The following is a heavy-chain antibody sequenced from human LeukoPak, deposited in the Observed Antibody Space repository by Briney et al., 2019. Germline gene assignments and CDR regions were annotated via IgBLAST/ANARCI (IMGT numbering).Heavy chain of an antibody. CDR3: ARGYGGYYFDC. CDR1: GFTVSSNY. V-gene: IGHV3-53*01. J-gene: IGHJ4*02. D-gene: IGHD4-23*01. CDR2: IYSGGST. Sequence: GGSLRLSCAASGFTVSSNYMSWVRQAPGKGLEWVSVIYSGGSTDYADSVKGRSTISRDDSKNTLYLQMNSLRAEDTAVYYCARGYGGYYFDCWGQGTLLTVSS.